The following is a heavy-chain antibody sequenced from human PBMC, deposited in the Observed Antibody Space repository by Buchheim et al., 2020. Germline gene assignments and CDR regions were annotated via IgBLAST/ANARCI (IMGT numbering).Heavy chain of an antibody. D-gene: IGHD6-13*01. Sequence: EVQLLESGGGLVQPGGSLRLSCAASGFNFNGYAMSWVRQAPGKGLEWVSTISNSGGNTYYADSVKGRFTISRDNSKNTPYLQLNSLRVEDTALYYCAKGSQTASGILDYWGQGTL. V-gene: IGHV3-23*01. CDR1: GFNFNGYA. J-gene: IGHJ4*02. CDR3: AKGSQTASGILDY. CDR2: ISNSGGNT.